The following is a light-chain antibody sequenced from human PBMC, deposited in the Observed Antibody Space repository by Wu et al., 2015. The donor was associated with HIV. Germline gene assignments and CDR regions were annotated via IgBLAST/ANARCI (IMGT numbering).Light chain of an antibody. CDR2: GGS. Sequence: DIQMTQSPSSLSAYVGDRVTITCRASQDIDNYLAWYQQKFGKTPKLLIYGGSNLQSGVPSRFSGSGSGAHFTLTINSLQPEDVAIYYCQKYNTAPWTFGQGTKVEMK. J-gene: IGKJ1*01. CDR3: QKYNTAPWT. CDR1: QDIDNY. V-gene: IGKV1-27*01.